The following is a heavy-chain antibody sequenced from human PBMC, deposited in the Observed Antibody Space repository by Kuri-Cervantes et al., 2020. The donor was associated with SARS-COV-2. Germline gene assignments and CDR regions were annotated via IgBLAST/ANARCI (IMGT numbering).Heavy chain of an antibody. CDR3: ARDRREYSSGWYYWYFDL. CDR2: FDPEDGET. J-gene: IGHJ2*01. V-gene: IGHV1-24*01. Sequence: ASVKVSCKVSGYTLTELSMHWVRQAPGKGLEWMGGFDPEDGETIYAQKFQGRVTMTEDTSTDTAYMELSSLRSEDTAVYYCARDRREYSSGWYYWYFDLWGRGTLVTVSS. CDR1: GYTLTELS. D-gene: IGHD6-19*01.